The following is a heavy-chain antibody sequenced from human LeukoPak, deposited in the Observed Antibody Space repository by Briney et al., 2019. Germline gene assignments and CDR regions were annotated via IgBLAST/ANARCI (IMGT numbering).Heavy chain of an antibody. CDR1: GGSISNCY. D-gene: IGHD6-19*01. V-gene: IGHV4-59*01. CDR3: ASAAGYSSGWYVY. Sequence: SETLSLTCTVSGGSISNCYWSWIRQPPGKGLEWIGYIYYSGNTNYNPSLKSRVTISVDTSKSQFSLKLSSVTAADTAVYYCASAAGYSSGWYVYWGQGTLVTVSS. J-gene: IGHJ4*02. CDR2: IYYSGNT.